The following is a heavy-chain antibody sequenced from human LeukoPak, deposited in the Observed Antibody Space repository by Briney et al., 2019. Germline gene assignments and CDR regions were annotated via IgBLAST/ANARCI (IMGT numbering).Heavy chain of an antibody. CDR1: GYTFTSYG. V-gene: IGHV1-18*01. CDR3: ARTYCSGGSCYSSDY. J-gene: IGHJ4*02. Sequence: APVKVSCKASGYTFTSYGISRVRQAPGQGLEWMGWISPYNGNTNYAQKLQGRVTVTTDTSTSTAYMELRSLRSDDTAVYYCARTYCSGGSCYSSDYWGQGTLVTVSS. CDR2: ISPYNGNT. D-gene: IGHD2-15*01.